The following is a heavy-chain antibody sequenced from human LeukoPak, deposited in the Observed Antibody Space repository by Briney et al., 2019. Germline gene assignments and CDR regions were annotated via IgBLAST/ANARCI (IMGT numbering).Heavy chain of an antibody. CDR2: INPSGGST. CDR1: GYTFTSYY. D-gene: IGHD3-16*01. Sequence: GSVKVSCKASGYTFTSYYMHWVRQAPGQGLEWMGIINPSGGSTSYAQKFQGRVTMTRDTSTSTVYMELSSLRSEDTAVYYCARDSVLGDFDYWGQGTLVTVSS. V-gene: IGHV1-46*01. CDR3: ARDSVLGDFDY. J-gene: IGHJ4*02.